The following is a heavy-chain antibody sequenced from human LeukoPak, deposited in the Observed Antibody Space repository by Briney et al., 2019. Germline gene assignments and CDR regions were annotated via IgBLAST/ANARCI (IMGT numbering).Heavy chain of an antibody. V-gene: IGHV1-69*01. CDR2: IVPIFGTA. D-gene: IGHD3-22*01. CDR1: GGTFSSYA. J-gene: IGHJ4*02. Sequence: ASVKVSCKASGGTFSSYAISWVRQAPGQGLEWMGGIVPIFGTANYAQKFQGRVTITADESTSTAYMELSSLRSEDTAVYYCASPHDSSGYWYWGQGTLVTVSS. CDR3: ASPHDSSGYWY.